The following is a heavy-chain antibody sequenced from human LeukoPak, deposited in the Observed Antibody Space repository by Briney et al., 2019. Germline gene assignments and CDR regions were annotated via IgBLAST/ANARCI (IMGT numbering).Heavy chain of an antibody. CDR3: AGGSGTITMVRGVFYGMDV. D-gene: IGHD3-10*01. CDR1: GGTFSSYA. Sequence: GASVKVSCKASGGTFSSYAISWVRQAPGQGLEWMGGIIPIFGTANYAQKFQGRVTITADESTSTAYMELSSLRSEDTAVYYCAGGSGTITMVRGVFYGMDVWGQGTTVTVSS. J-gene: IGHJ6*02. CDR2: IIPIFGTA. V-gene: IGHV1-69*13.